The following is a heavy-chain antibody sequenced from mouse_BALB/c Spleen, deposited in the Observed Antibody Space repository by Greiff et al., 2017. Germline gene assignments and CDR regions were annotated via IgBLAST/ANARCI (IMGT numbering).Heavy chain of an antibody. J-gene: IGHJ2*01. Sequence: EVKLQESGPGLVKPSQSLSLTCTVTGYSITSDYAWNWIRQFPGNKLEWMGYISYSGSTSYNPSLKSRISITRDTSKNQFFLQLNSVTTEDTATYYCARYGDYFDYWGQGTTLTVSS. CDR1: GYSITSDYA. V-gene: IGHV3-2*02. CDR2: ISYSGST. CDR3: ARYGDYFDY. D-gene: IGHD1-1*02.